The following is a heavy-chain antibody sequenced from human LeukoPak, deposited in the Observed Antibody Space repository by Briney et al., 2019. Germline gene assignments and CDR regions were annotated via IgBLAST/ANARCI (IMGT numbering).Heavy chain of an antibody. CDR1: GYTFTGYY. J-gene: IGHJ4*02. CDR2: INPNSGGT. CDR3: ARGTHNYYGSGSSTDY. V-gene: IGHV1-2*02. D-gene: IGHD3-10*01. Sequence: ASVKVSCKASGYTFTGYYMHWVRQAPGQGLERMGWINPNSGGTNYAQKFQGRVTMTRDTSISTAYMELSRLRSDDTAVYYCARGTHNYYGSGSSTDYWGQGTLVTVSS.